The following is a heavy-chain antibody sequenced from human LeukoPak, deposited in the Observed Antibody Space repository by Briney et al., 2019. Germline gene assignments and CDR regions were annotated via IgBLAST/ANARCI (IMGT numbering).Heavy chain of an antibody. CDR2: IWYDGSNK. J-gene: IGHJ3*02. D-gene: IGHD6-19*01. Sequence: GRSLRLSCAASGFTFSSYGMHWVRQAPGKGLEWVAVIWYDGSNKYYADSVKGRFTISRDNSKNTLYLQMNSLRAEDTAVYYCAKDSSGRYGGAFDMWGQGTMVTVSS. CDR1: GFTFSSYG. CDR3: AKDSSGRYGGAFDM. V-gene: IGHV3-33*06.